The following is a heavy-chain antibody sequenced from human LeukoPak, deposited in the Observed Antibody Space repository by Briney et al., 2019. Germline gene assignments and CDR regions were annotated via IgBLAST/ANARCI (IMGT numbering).Heavy chain of an antibody. CDR1: GFTFSDYA. V-gene: IGHV3-30*04. CDR2: VSYDGSNK. J-gene: IGHJ4*02. D-gene: IGHD3-16*01. Sequence: GRSLRLSCAASGFTFSDYAMHWVRQAPGEGLEWVALVSYDGSNKYYADSVKGRFTISRDNSKSTLFLQMNSLRAEDTAVYYCSSLRSWGYWGQGTLVTVSS. CDR3: SSLRSWGY.